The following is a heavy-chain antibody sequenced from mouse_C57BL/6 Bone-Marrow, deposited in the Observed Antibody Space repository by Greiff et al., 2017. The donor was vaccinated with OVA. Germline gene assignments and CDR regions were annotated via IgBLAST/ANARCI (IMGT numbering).Heavy chain of an antibody. D-gene: IGHD1-1*01. CDR2: IYPGSGST. J-gene: IGHJ2*01. CDR3: ASIHYYCSSPDY. CDR1: GYTFTSYW. Sequence: QVQLQQPGAELVKPGASVKMSCKASGYTFTSYWITWVKQRPGQGLEWIGDIYPGSGSTNYNEKFKSKATLTVDTSSSTAYMQLSSLTSEDSAVYYCASIHYYCSSPDYWGQGTTLTVSS. V-gene: IGHV1-55*01.